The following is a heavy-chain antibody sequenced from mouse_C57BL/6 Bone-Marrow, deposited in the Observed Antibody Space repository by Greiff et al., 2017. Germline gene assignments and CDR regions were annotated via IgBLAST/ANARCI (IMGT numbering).Heavy chain of an antibody. Sequence: VQGVESGPELVKPGASVKISCKASGYAFSSSWMNWVKQRPGKGLEWIGRIYPGDGDTNYNGKFKGKATLTADKSSSTAYMQLSSLTSEDSAVYFCASSLRLRRLDYWGQGTTLTVSS. V-gene: IGHV1-82*01. J-gene: IGHJ2*01. CDR3: ASSLRLRRLDY. CDR2: IYPGDGDT. CDR1: GYAFSSSW. D-gene: IGHD2-2*01.